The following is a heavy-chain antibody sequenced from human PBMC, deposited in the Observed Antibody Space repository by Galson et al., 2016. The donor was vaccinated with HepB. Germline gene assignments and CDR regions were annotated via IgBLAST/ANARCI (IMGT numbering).Heavy chain of an antibody. CDR2: IYYRGST. CDR3: ARIGDYYYVMDV. Sequence: SETLSLTCNVSGGSISSNNHYWGWIRQPPGKGLEWIGSIYYRGSTYYNPSLKSRVTISVDTSKNQFSLKVTSVTAADTAVYYCARIGDYYYVMDVWGQGTTVTVSS. J-gene: IGHJ6*02. CDR1: GGSISSNNHY. V-gene: IGHV4-39*01. D-gene: IGHD4-17*01.